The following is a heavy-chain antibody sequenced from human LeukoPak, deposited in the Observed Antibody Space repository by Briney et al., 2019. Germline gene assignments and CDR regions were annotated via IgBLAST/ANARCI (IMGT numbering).Heavy chain of an antibody. CDR1: GFTFSDNY. J-gene: IGHJ4*02. Sequence: TGGSLRLSCAASGFTFSDNYMTWVRQAPGKGLEWLSYISGNGGVIQYADSVKGRFTISRDNSKNTLYLQMNSLRAEDTAVYYCAKDQGAAAGSYPTPIDYWGQGTLVTVSS. CDR3: AKDQGAAAGSYPTPIDY. V-gene: IGHV3-23*01. CDR2: ISGNGGVI. D-gene: IGHD6-13*01.